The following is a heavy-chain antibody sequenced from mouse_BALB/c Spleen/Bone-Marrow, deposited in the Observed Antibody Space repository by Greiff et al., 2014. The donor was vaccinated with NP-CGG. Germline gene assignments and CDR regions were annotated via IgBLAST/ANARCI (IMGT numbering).Heavy chain of an antibody. J-gene: IGHJ2*01. V-gene: IGHV1-69*02. CDR3: TRSRGYFDY. CDR2: IYPSDSYT. Sequence: QVQLQQPGAELVRPGASVKLSCKASGYTFTSYWINWVKQRPGQGLEWIGNIYPSDSYTNYNRKFKDKATLTVDKSSSTAYMQLSSPTSEDSAVYYCTRSRGYFDYWGQGTTLTVSS. CDR1: GYTFTSYW.